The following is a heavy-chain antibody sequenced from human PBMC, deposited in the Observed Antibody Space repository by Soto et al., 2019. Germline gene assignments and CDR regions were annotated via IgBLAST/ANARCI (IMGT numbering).Heavy chain of an antibody. CDR2: IYTRGTT. CDR3: AKLWGYYFES. J-gene: IGHJ4*02. V-gene: IGHV3-53*01. D-gene: IGHD2-21*01. CDR1: GISVNNNY. Sequence: GGSLRLSCSASGISVNNNYMTWVRQAPGRRPEWVAVIYTRGTTHYADFATGRFTFSRDNSKNTLYLQMDSLRPEDTAVYYCAKLWGYYFESWGPGTLVNVSS.